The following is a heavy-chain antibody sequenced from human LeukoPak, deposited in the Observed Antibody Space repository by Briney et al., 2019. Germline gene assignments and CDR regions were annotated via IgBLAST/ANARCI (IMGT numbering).Heavy chain of an antibody. D-gene: IGHD3-10*01. CDR2: FNPNSYDT. J-gene: IGHJ4*02. V-gene: IGHV1-2*02. CDR1: GYTFTGYY. CDR3: ARGPYMVRGVTSEKYYFDY. Sequence: ASVKVSCKASGYTFTGYYLHWVRQAPGQGLEWMGWFNPNSYDTNYSQKFQGRGTMTRDTSISTAYMELSRLRSDDTAVYYCARGPYMVRGVTSEKYYFDYWGQGTLVTVSS.